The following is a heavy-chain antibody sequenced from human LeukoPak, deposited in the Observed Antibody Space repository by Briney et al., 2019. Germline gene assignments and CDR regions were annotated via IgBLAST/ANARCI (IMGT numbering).Heavy chain of an antibody. CDR3: ARVIVVGKWNNRAPGKVYYYYMDV. D-gene: IGHD1/OR15-1a*01. CDR1: GLTLDDYG. Sequence: GGSLRLSCAASGLTLDDYGMSWVRQAPGKGLEWGSGINWNGGSTGYAGSVKGRFTISRDNAKNSLYLQMNSLRAEDTALYYCARVIVVGKWNNRAPGKVYYYYMDVWGKGTTVTVSS. CDR2: INWNGGST. V-gene: IGHV3-20*04. J-gene: IGHJ6*03.